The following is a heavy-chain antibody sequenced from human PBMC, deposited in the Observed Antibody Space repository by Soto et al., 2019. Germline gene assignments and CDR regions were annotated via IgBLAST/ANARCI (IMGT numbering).Heavy chain of an antibody. V-gene: IGHV3-23*01. CDR1: VFTFSSYA. J-gene: IGHJ4*02. Sequence: PGWSLRLSCASSVFTFSSYAMSWVRHAPGKGLEWVSAISGSGGSTYYADSVKGRFTISRDNSKNTLYLQMNSLRAEDTAVYYCAKDHKIVVVVAASSDYWGQGTLVTVSS. CDR2: ISGSGGST. CDR3: AKDHKIVVVVAASSDY. D-gene: IGHD2-15*01.